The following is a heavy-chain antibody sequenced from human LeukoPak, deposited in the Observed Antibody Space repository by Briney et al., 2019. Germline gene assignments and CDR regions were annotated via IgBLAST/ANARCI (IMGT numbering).Heavy chain of an antibody. D-gene: IGHD3-22*01. Sequence: ASVKVSCKASGYTFTSYDINWVRQATGQGLEWMGWMNPNSGNTGYAQKFQGRVTMTRNTSISTAYMELSSLRSEDTAVYYCARARKYYYDSSGYYWFDYWGQGTLVTVSS. CDR2: MNPNSGNT. CDR1: GYTFTSYD. J-gene: IGHJ4*02. CDR3: ARARKYYYDSSGYYWFDY. V-gene: IGHV1-8*01.